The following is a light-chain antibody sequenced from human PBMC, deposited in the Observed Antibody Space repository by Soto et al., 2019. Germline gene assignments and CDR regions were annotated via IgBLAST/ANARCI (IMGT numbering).Light chain of an antibody. CDR3: QQRSDWPST. Sequence: EIVLTQSPATLSLSPGDRATLSCRASQTVSSYLAWYQQKPGQAPRLLIYDASSRATGIPARFSGSGSRTDFTLTITSLEPEDFAVYYCQQRSDWPSTFGGGTKVEIK. J-gene: IGKJ4*01. CDR1: QTVSSY. V-gene: IGKV3-11*01. CDR2: DAS.